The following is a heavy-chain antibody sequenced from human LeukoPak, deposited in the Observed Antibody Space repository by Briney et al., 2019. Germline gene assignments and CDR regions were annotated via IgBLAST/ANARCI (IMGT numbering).Heavy chain of an antibody. J-gene: IGHJ4*02. CDR1: GFTFSSYG. CDR3: ARDRGDPDYYFDQ. V-gene: IGHV3-33*01. Sequence: PGRSLRLSCAASGFTFSSYGIHWVRQAPGKGLEWVAVVWYDGSEKYYADSVKGRFTISRDNSKSTLYLQMNSLRAEDTAIYYCARDRGDPDYYFDQWGQGTLVTVSS. CDR2: VWYDGSEK. D-gene: IGHD7-27*01.